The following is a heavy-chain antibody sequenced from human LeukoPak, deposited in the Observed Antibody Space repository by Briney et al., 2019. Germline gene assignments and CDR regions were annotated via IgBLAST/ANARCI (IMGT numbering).Heavy chain of an antibody. D-gene: IGHD3-10*01. J-gene: IGHJ3*02. CDR2: INPNNGAT. CDR3: ARDWGVISTKNVFDM. CDR1: GYTFTGYY. Sequence: ASVKLSCKASGYTFTGYYMHWVRQAPGQGLECMGWINPNNGATKYAQKFQGRVTMTRDTSISTAYMELSRLTSDDTAVYYCARDWGVISTKNVFDMWGQGTMVTVSS. V-gene: IGHV1-2*02.